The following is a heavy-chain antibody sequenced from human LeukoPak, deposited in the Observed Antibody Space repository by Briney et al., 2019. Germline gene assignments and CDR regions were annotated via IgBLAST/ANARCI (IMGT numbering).Heavy chain of an antibody. CDR2: INPNSGGT. CDR1: GYTFTGHY. Sequence: ASVKVSCKASGYTFTGHYMNWVRQAPGQELEWMGWINPNSGGTNYAQKFQGRVTMTRDTSISTAYMELSSLRSDDTAVYYCARVEYHYDSSGYYDYWGQGTLVTVSS. V-gene: IGHV1-2*02. CDR3: ARVEYHYDSSGYYDY. J-gene: IGHJ4*02. D-gene: IGHD3-22*01.